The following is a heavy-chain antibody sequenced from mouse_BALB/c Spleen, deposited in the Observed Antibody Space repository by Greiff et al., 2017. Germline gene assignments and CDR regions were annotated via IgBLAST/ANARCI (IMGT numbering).Heavy chain of an antibody. CDR1: GFNIKDYY. Sequence: EVQLQQSGAELVRSGASVKLSCTASGFNIKDYYMHWVTQRPEQGLEWIGWIDPENGETEYAPKFQGKATLTADKSSSTAYMQLSSLTSEDSAVYFCARGGNYALFAYWGQGTLVTVSA. CDR2: IDPENGET. CDR3: ARGGNYALFAY. J-gene: IGHJ3*01. V-gene: IGHV14-4*02. D-gene: IGHD2-1*01.